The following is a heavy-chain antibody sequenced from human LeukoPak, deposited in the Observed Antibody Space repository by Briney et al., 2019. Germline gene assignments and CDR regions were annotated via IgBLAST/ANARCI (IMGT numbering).Heavy chain of an antibody. CDR1: GGSISSYY. CDR3: ARLLNYDFWSGSMGDY. Sequence: SETLSLTCTVSGGSISSYYWSWIRQPPGKGLEWIGYIYYSGSTNYNPPLKSRVTISVDTSKNQFSLKLSSVTAADTAVYYCARLLNYDFWSGSMGDYWGQGTLVTVSS. D-gene: IGHD3-3*01. J-gene: IGHJ4*02. V-gene: IGHV4-59*01. CDR2: IYYSGST.